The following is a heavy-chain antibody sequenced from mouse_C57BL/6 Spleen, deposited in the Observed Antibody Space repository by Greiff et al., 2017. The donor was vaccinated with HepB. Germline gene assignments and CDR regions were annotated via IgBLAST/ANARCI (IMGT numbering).Heavy chain of an antibody. V-gene: IGHV5-9*01. CDR2: ISGGGGNT. D-gene: IGHD4-1*01. CDR1: GFTFSSYT. J-gene: IGHJ4*01. Sequence: DVMLVESGGGLVKPGGSLKLSCAASGFTFSSYTMSWVRQTPEKRLEWVATISGGGGNTYYPDSVKGRFTISRDNAKNTLYLQMSSLRSEDTALYYCARPLTGTRAMDYWGQGTSVTVSS. CDR3: ARPLTGTRAMDY.